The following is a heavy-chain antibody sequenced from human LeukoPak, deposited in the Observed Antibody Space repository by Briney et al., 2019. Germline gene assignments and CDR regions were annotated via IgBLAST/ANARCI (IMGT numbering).Heavy chain of an antibody. CDR2: IYDSGTT. CDR1: GGSISSDDYY. D-gene: IGHD3-22*01. J-gene: IGHJ4*02. Sequence: PSETLSLTCTVSGGSISSDDYYWSWIRQPPGKGLEWIGYIYDSGTTFYNPSLKSRVSISVDTSKNQFSLRLSSVTAADTAVYFCARGEYFYDSSGPGNFDYWGQGTLVTVSS. V-gene: IGHV4-30-4*01. CDR3: ARGEYFYDSSGPGNFDY.